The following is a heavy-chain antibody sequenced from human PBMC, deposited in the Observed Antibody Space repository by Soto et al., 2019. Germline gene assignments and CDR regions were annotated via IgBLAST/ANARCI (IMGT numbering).Heavy chain of an antibody. D-gene: IGHD2-21*01. CDR2: VYYSGGA. J-gene: IGHJ5*01. Sequence: SETLSLTCAVSGVSIHNSHSFWGWIRQPPGKGLEFIANVYYSGGAHYNPSFKSRVTISVDTATNQVSLRMSSVTAADTAVYFCGRVVEGATRHTDFDSWGQGTLVTVSS. CDR1: GVSIHNSHSF. V-gene: IGHV4-39*01. CDR3: GRVVEGATRHTDFDS.